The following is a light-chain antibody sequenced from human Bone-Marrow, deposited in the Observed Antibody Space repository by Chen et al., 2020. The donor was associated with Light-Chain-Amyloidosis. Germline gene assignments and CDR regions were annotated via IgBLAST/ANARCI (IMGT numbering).Light chain of an antibody. V-gene: IGLV2-14*01. CDR3: SSYTITNTLV. CDR2: EVT. J-gene: IGLJ1*01. Sequence: QCALTQPASVSGSPGQSITISCTGTRSDVGGDNHVSWYQQHPDKAPKLMIYEVTNRPSWVPDRFSGSKSDNTASLTISGLQTEDEADYFCSSYTITNTLVFGSGTRVTVL. CDR1: RSDVGGDNH.